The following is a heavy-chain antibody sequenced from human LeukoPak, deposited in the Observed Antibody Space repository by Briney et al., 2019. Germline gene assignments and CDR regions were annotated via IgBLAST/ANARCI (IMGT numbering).Heavy chain of an antibody. V-gene: IGHV3-48*03. Sequence: GGSLRLSCAASRFTFSSYEMNWVRQAPGKGLEWVSYISSSGSTIYYADSVKGRFTISRDNAKNSLYLQMNSLRAEDTAVYYCARDGGYCSGGSCKADVWGKGTTVTVSS. CDR3: ARDGGYCSGGSCKADV. J-gene: IGHJ6*04. D-gene: IGHD2-15*01. CDR1: RFTFSSYE. CDR2: ISSSGSTI.